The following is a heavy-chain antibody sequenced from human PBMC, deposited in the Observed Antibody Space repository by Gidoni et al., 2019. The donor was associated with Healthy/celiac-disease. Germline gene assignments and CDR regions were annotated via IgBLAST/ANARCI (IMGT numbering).Heavy chain of an antibody. CDR3: ARDRREKIAARRSWFDP. CDR1: GFPFSRYW. D-gene: IGHD6-6*01. CDR2: IKQDGSDK. Sequence: EVKLVESGGGLFSPGGSLRLSCAASGFPFSRYWKSWVLQAPGKGLEWVANIKQDGSDKYYVDSVKGRFTISRDNAKNSLYLQMNSLRAEDTAVYYCARDRREKIAARRSWFDPWGQGTLVTVSS. V-gene: IGHV3-7*01. J-gene: IGHJ5*02.